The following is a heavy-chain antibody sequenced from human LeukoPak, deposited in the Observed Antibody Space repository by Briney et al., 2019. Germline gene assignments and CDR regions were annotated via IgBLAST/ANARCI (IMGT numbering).Heavy chain of an antibody. CDR1: GFTFSSYS. V-gene: IGHV3-21*01. Sequence: GGSLRLSCAASGFTFSSYSMNWVRQAPGKGLEWVSSISSSSSYIYYADSVKGRFTISRDNAKNSLYLQMNSLRAEDTAVYYCARDREGSWDAFDIWGRGTMVTVSS. J-gene: IGHJ3*02. CDR2: ISSSSSYI. D-gene: IGHD2-15*01. CDR3: ARDREGSWDAFDI.